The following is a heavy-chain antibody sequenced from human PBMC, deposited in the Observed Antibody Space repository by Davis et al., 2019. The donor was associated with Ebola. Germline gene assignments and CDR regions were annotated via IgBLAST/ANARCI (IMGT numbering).Heavy chain of an antibody. CDR1: GGSISSYY. Sequence: MPSETLSLTCTVSGGSISSYYWSWIRQPPGQGLEWIGYIYYSGTTNYNPSLKSRVTISVDTSKNHFSLKLSSVTAADTAVYYCARVAMVRGVIIEDYGMDVWGQGTTVTVSS. V-gene: IGHV4-59*01. D-gene: IGHD3-10*01. J-gene: IGHJ6*02. CDR2: IYYSGTT. CDR3: ARVAMVRGVIIEDYGMDV.